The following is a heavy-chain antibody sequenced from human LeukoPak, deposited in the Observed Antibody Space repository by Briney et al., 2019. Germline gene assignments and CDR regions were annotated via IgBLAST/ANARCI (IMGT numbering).Heavy chain of an antibody. CDR3: AREDYDYVWGSYRSLDY. D-gene: IGHD3-16*02. CDR2: INPNSGGT. V-gene: IGHV1-2*02. Sequence: ASVTVSCKASGYTFTGYYMHWVRQAPGQGLEWMGWINPNSGGTNYAQKFQGRVTMTRDTAISTAYMELSRLRSDDTAVYYCAREDYDYVWGSYRSLDYWGQGTLVTVSS. J-gene: IGHJ4*02. CDR1: GYTFTGYY.